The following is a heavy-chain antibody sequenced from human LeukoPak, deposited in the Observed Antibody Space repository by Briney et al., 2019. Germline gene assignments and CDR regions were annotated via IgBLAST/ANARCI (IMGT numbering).Heavy chain of an antibody. CDR2: GFYSGSD. CDR1: GGSISGSSYY. Sequence: SSQTLSLTCIVSGGSISGSSYYWAWIRQPPGKGLEWIARGFYSGSDYYYPSLKSRVTISVDTSKNQFSLNLSSVTAADTAVYYCARLRGAMTPVTSDFDYWGQGTLVTVSS. CDR3: ARLRGAMTPVTSDFDY. D-gene: IGHD4-17*01. V-gene: IGHV4-39*01. J-gene: IGHJ4*02.